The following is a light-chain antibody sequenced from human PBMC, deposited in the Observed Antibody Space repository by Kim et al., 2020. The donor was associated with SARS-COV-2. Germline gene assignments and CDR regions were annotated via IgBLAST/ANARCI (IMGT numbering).Light chain of an antibody. Sequence: EIVLTQSPGTLSLSPGERATLSCRASQSVSSSYLVWYQQKPGQAPRLLIYGASSRATGIPDRFSGSGSGTDFTLTISRLEPGDFAVYYCQQYGSSPYTFGQETKLEIK. V-gene: IGKV3-20*01. J-gene: IGKJ2*01. CDR2: GAS. CDR3: QQYGSSPYT. CDR1: QSVSSSY.